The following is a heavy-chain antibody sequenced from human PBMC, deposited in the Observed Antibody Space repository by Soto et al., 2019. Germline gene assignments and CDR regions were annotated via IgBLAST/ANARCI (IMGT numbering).Heavy chain of an antibody. CDR1: GYTFTSYA. J-gene: IGHJ4*02. D-gene: IGHD3-22*01. CDR3: ARGVYYYDSSGYYHLDY. V-gene: IGHV7-4-1*02. Sequence: ASVKVSCKASGYTFTSYAMNCVRQAPGQGLEWMGWINTNTGNPTYAQGFTGRFVFSLDTSVSTAYLQISSLKAEDTAVYYCARGVYYYDSSGYYHLDYWGQGTLVTVSS. CDR2: INTNTGNP.